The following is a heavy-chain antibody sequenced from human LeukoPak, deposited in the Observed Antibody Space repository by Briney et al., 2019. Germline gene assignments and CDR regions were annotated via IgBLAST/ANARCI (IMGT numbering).Heavy chain of an antibody. CDR3: AKDIYRDSPRGWYSY. D-gene: IGHD6-19*01. CDR2: ISGDGGST. CDR1: GFTFDDYA. Sequence: GGSLRLSCAASGFTFDDYAMHWVRQAPGKGLEWVSLISGDGGSTYYADSVKGRSTISRDNSKNSLYLRMNSLRTEDTALYYCAKDIYRDSPRGWYSYWGQGTLVTVSS. J-gene: IGHJ4*02. V-gene: IGHV3-43*02.